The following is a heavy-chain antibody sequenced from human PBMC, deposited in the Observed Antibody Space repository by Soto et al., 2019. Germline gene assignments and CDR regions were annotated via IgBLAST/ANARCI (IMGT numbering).Heavy chain of an antibody. J-gene: IGHJ4*02. D-gene: IGHD3-22*01. CDR3: AKEYSSGLIDY. Sequence: QVQLVESGGGVVQPGGSLRLSCAASGFTFSSYGMHWVRQAPGKGPEWVAIIWHDGSNEYYTDSVKGRFTISRDNSKNTLYLQMNSVRAEDTAIYYCAKEYSSGLIDYWGQGTLVTVSS. CDR2: IWHDGSNE. CDR1: GFTFSSYG. V-gene: IGHV3-30*02.